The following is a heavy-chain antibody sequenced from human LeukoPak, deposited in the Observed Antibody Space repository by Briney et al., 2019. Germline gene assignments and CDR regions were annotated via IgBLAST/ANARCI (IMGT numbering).Heavy chain of an antibody. CDR1: GGSISSSSYY. D-gene: IGHD6-6*01. V-gene: IGHV4-61*01. CDR3: ARDLGSSSSY. Sequence: SETLSLXCTVSGGSISSSSYYWSWIRQPPGKGLEWIGYIYYSGITNYNPSLKSRVTISVDTSKNQFSLKLSSVTAADTAVYYCARDLGSSSSYWGQGTLVTVSS. CDR2: IYYSGIT. J-gene: IGHJ4*02.